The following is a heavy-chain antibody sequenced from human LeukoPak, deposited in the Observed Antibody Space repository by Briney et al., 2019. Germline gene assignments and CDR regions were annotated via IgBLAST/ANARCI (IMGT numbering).Heavy chain of an antibody. J-gene: IGHJ4*02. CDR1: GFTFSSYC. Sequence: GGSLTLSCAASGFTFSSYCMHWVRQAPGKGLEWVAVIWNDGSNKYYVDSVRGRFTISRDNSRNTLYLQMNSLRAEDTAVYSCARASGPFDYWGQGNLVTVSS. CDR3: ARASGPFDY. V-gene: IGHV3-33*01. CDR2: IWNDGSNK. D-gene: IGHD3-10*01.